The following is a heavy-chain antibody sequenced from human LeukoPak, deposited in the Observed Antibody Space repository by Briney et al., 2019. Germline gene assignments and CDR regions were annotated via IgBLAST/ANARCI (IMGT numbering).Heavy chain of an antibody. J-gene: IGHJ5*02. CDR1: GYTLTNSY. Sequence: ASVKVSCEASGYTLTNSYMHWVRQAPGQGLEWMGMIDPSDSSTNYAQKFQGRVTMTRDTSTSTVYMELSSLRSEDTAVYYCARDRGENWFDPWGQGTLVTVSS. CDR3: ARDRGENWFDP. V-gene: IGHV1-46*01. CDR2: IDPSDSST.